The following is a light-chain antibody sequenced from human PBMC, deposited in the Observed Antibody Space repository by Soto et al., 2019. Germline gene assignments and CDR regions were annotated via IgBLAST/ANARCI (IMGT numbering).Light chain of an antibody. Sequence: QSALTQPASVSGSPGQSITISCTGTSSDVGGYNYVSWYQQHPGKAPKLMIYDVRNRPSGVSNRFSGSKSGTTASLTISGLQAEYAADYSCSSYTSSSTLSFVFGTGTKLTVL. CDR1: SSDVGGYNY. CDR3: SSYTSSSTLSFV. CDR2: DVR. J-gene: IGLJ1*01. V-gene: IGLV2-14*01.